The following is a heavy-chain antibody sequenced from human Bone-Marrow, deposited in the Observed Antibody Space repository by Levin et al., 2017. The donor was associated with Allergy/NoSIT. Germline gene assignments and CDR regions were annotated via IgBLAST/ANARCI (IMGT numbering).Heavy chain of an antibody. CDR2: IDPSGGAT. Sequence: ASVKVSCKTSGYVFATHYMHWVRQAPRQGLEWMGLIDPSGGATTYAQNFQGRVTVTRDASTATVYLELTNLTSEDTGIYYCTRDNRMPVGGTGWFDPWGKGTLVTVSP. V-gene: IGHV1-46*03. CDR3: TRDNRMPVGGTGWFDP. CDR1: GYVFATHY. J-gene: IGHJ5*02. D-gene: IGHD4-23*01.